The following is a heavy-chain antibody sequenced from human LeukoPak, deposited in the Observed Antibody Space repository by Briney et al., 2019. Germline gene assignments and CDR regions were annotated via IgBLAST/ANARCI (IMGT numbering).Heavy chain of an antibody. J-gene: IGHJ2*01. CDR1: GGSISSSNW. CDR2: IYHSGST. V-gene: IGHV4-4*02. D-gene: IGHD5-24*01. Sequence: SETLSLTCAVSGGSISSSNWWSWVRQPPGKGLEWIGEIYHSGSTNYNPSLKSRVTISVDKSKNQFSLKLSSVTAADTAVYYCARVMAALSWYFDLWGRGTLVTVSS. CDR3: ARVMAALSWYFDL.